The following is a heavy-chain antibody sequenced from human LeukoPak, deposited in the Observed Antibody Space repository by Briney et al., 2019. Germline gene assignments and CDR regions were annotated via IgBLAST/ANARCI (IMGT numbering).Heavy chain of an antibody. CDR1: GYTFTGYY. J-gene: IGHJ3*02. CDR2: INPNSGGT. V-gene: IGHV1-2*02. CDR3: AREHSSGYYIDAFDI. Sequence: EASVKVSCKASGYTFTGYYMHWVRQAPGQGLEWMGWINPNSGGTNYAQKFQGRVTMTRDTSISTAYMELSRLRSDDTAVYYCAREHSSGYYIDAFDIWGQGTMVAVSS. D-gene: IGHD3-22*01.